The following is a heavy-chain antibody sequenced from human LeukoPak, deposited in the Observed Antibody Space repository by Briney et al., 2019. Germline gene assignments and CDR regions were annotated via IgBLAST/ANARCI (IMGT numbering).Heavy chain of an antibody. V-gene: IGHV3-7*01. CDR1: GFTFGDYW. CDR3: ATYTQVFGPPGTDF. CDR2: INKDGSEV. J-gene: IGHJ4*02. D-gene: IGHD6-13*01. Sequence: QPGRSLRLSCVVSGFTFGDYWMRCVRQAPGKWREWVASINKDGSEVQYVGSVRGRFTISRDNAKNSVYLQMTSLGAEDTAVYYCATYTQVFGPPGTDFWDLGTLVTVSS.